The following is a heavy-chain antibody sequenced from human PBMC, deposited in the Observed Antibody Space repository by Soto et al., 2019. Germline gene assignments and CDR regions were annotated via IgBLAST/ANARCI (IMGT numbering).Heavy chain of an antibody. CDR1: GCSISSGDYY. V-gene: IGHV4-30-4*01. Sequence: QVQLQESGPGLVKPSPTLSLTCTVSGCSISSGDYYWSWIRQPPGNVLEWIGYIYYSGSTYYNPYLQSRVTISGDTSKSKVSLKLSSVTAADTAVYYCARGVSGGNCARVYWGQGTLVTVSS. D-gene: IGHD2-15*01. J-gene: IGHJ4*02. CDR3: ARGVSGGNCARVY. CDR2: IYYSGST.